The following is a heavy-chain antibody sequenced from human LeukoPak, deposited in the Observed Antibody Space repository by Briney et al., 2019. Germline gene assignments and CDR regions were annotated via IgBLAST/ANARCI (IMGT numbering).Heavy chain of an antibody. V-gene: IGHV3-23*01. CDR1: GFTFSSYA. Sequence: GGSLRLSCAASGFTFSSYAMSWVRQAPGKGLEWVSAISGSGGSTYYADSVKGRFTISRDNAKNSLYLQMNSLRAEDTAVYYCARGGRFLEWVTLAYFDYWGQGTLVTVSS. J-gene: IGHJ4*02. CDR2: ISGSGGST. D-gene: IGHD3-3*01. CDR3: ARGGRFLEWVTLAYFDY.